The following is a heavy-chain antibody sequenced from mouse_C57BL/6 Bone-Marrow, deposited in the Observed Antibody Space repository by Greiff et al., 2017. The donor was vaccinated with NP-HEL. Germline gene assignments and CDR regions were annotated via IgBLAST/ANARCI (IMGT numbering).Heavy chain of an antibody. CDR2: LWGVGSP. J-gene: IGHJ3*01. CDR3: ASNWMAWFAY. V-gene: IGHV2-2*01. D-gene: IGHD2-3*01. Sequence: QVQLKQSGPGLVQPSQSLSITCTVSGFSLTSYGVHWVRQSPGKGLEWLGVLWGVGSPDYNAAFISRLSISKDNSKSQVFFKMNSLQADDTAIYYCASNWMAWFAYWGQGTLVTVSA. CDR1: GFSLTSYG.